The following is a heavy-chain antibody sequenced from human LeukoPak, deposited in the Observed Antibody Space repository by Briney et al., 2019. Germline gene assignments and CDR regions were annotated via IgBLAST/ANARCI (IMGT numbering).Heavy chain of an antibody. CDR1: GGSISSYY. J-gene: IGHJ6*03. V-gene: IGHV4-59*01. D-gene: IGHD6-13*01. CDR3: ARGDSSSWYLPHYYYYYMDV. Sequence: PSETLSLTCTVSGGSISSYYWSWIRQPPGKGLEWIGYIYYSGSTNYNPSLKSRVTISVDTSKNQFSLKLSSVTAADTAVYYCARGDSSSWYLPHYYYYYMDVWGKGTTVTVSS. CDR2: IYYSGST.